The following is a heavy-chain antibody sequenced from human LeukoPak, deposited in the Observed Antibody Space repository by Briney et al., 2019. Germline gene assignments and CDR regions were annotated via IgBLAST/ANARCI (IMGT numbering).Heavy chain of an antibody. CDR2: IYYSGST. V-gene: IGHV4-30-4*08. CDR1: GGSISSGDYY. J-gene: IGHJ4*02. CDR3: ARDAYYYDSSGYSPYFDY. Sequence: PSQTLSLTCTLSGGSISSGDYYWSWIRQPPGKGLEWIGYIYYSGSTYYNPSLKSRVTISVDTSKNQFSLKLSSVTAADTAVYYCARDAYYYDSSGYSPYFDYWGQGTLVTVSS. D-gene: IGHD3-22*01.